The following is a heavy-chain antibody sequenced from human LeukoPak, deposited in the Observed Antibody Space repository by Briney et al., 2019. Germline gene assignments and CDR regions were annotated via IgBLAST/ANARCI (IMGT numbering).Heavy chain of an antibody. J-gene: IGHJ4*02. CDR3: ARSSTTVSGPY. D-gene: IGHD4-11*01. CDR1: GFTFSSYA. Sequence: GASLRLSCAASGFTFSSYAMSWVREAPGKGLEWVSAISRSGGSTYYADSVKGRFTISRDNSKNTLYLQMNRLRAEDTAVYFCARSSTTVSGPYWGQGTLVTVSS. V-gene: IGHV3-23*01. CDR2: ISRSGGST.